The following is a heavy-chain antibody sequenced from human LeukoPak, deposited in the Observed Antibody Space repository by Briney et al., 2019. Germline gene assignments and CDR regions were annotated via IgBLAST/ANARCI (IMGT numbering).Heavy chain of an antibody. CDR3: ARDVGSSWYADY. V-gene: IGHV1-2*02. D-gene: IGHD6-13*01. Sequence: GASVKVSCTASGYIFTSYYIHWVRQAPGQGLEWMGWINPNNGGTKYEQKFQGRVTMTRDTSISTAYMELSRLRSADTAVYYCARDVGSSWYADYWGQGALVTVSS. CDR1: GYIFTSYY. CDR2: INPNNGGT. J-gene: IGHJ4*02.